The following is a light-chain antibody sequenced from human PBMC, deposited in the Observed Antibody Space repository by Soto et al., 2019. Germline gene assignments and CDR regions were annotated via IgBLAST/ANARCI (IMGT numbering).Light chain of an antibody. V-gene: IGLV1-51*01. CDR1: SSSIGTHY. CDR3: GTWDTGLVWV. J-gene: IGLJ3*02. CDR2: DNN. Sequence: QSALTQPPSVSAAPGQRVSISCSGSSSSIGTHYVAWYQQVPGTPPKLLIYDNNKRPSGTPDRFSGSKSGMSATLGITGLQTEDEADYYCGTWDTGLVWVFGGGTKVTVL.